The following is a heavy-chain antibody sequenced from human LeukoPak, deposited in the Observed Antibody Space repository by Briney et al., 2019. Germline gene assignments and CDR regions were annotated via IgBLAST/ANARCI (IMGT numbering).Heavy chain of an antibody. CDR1: GFTFTNAR. J-gene: IGHJ4*02. D-gene: IGHD6-19*01. CDR3: TTGGSGWSLGY. CDR2: ITSKTDGGTT. Sequence: GGSLRLSCAASGFTFTNARMSWVRQAPGKGLEWVGRITSKTDGGTTDYAAPVKGRFTISRDDSKNTLYLQMNSLKTEDTAVYYCTTGGSGWSLGYWGQGTLVTVSS. V-gene: IGHV3-15*01.